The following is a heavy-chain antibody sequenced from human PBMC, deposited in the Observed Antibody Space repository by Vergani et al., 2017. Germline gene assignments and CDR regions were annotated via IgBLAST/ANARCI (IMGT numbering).Heavy chain of an antibody. CDR1: GFTFSSYG. D-gene: IGHD6-19*01. CDR2: ISYDGSNK. V-gene: IGHV3-30*18. Sequence: QVQLVESGGGVVQPGRSLRLSCAASGFTFSSYGMHWVRQAPGKGLEWVAVISYDGSNKYYADSVKGRFTISRDNSKNTLYLQMNSLRAEDTAVYYCAKVSSSSGWTVYYYYYMDVWGKGTTVTVSS. J-gene: IGHJ6*03. CDR3: AKVSSSSGWTVYYYYYMDV.